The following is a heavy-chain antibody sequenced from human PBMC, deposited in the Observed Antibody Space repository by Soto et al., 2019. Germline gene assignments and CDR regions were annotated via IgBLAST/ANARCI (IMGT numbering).Heavy chain of an antibody. CDR1: GYPFNTYY. CDR3: ARGGHIAVVTDSFDS. CDR2: IHPSGGAS. Sequence: ASVKVSCKSSGYPFNTYYLHWVRQAPGQGLEWMGMIHPSGGASTYAQTFLGRVTMTMDSSTSTVFMELTSLRSADTAVYYCARGGHIAVVTDSFDSWGQGTLVTV. D-gene: IGHD2-21*02. V-gene: IGHV1-46*02. J-gene: IGHJ4*02.